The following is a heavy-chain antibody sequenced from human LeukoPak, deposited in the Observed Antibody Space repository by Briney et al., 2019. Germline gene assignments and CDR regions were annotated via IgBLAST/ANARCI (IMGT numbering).Heavy chain of an antibody. Sequence: GGSLRLSCAASGSTFRTYSMNWVRQGPGKGLEWVSSISSSRSHIYYADSVEGRFTISRDNAKNSLYLQMNSLRAEDTAVYYCARDLADPPYYYQYYIDVWGKGTTVTVSS. J-gene: IGHJ6*03. CDR1: GSTFRTYS. CDR3: ARDLADPPYYYQYYIDV. D-gene: IGHD3-3*02. CDR2: ISSSRSHI. V-gene: IGHV3-21*01.